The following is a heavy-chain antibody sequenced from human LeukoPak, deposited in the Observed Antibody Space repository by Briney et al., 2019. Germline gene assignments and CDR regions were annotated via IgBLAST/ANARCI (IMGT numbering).Heavy chain of an antibody. CDR1: GGSISSGGYY. J-gene: IGHJ6*02. V-gene: IGHV4-31*03. Sequence: SETLSLTCTVSGGSISSGGYYWSWIRQHPGKGLEWIGYIYYSGSTYYNPSLKSRVTISVDTSKNQFSLKLSSVTAADTAVYYCASALLWFGELLGMDVWGQGTTVTVSS. CDR2: IYYSGST. CDR3: ASALLWFGELLGMDV. D-gene: IGHD3-10*01.